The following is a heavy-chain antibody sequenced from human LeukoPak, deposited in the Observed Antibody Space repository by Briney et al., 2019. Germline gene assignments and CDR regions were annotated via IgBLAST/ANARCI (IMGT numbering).Heavy chain of an antibody. D-gene: IGHD6-13*01. CDR1: GFTFSSYT. Sequence: PGGSLRLSCAASGFTFSSYTIHWVRQPPGKGLEWVAVISFDGSNKYYADSVKGRFTISRDNSKNTLYLQMNSLRAEDTAVYYCANTIAAAVDYWGQGTLVTVSS. V-gene: IGHV3-30-3*01. CDR3: ANTIAAAVDY. CDR2: ISFDGSNK. J-gene: IGHJ4*02.